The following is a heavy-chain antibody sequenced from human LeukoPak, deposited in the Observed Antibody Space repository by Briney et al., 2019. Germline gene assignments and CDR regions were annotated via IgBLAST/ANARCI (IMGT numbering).Heavy chain of an antibody. Sequence: SETLSLTCTVSGGSISSYYWSWIRQPPGKGLEYIGYIYYSGSTNYNPSLKSRVTISVDTSKNQFSLKLSSVTAADTAVYYCARDRGDYSAYYFDYWGQGTLVTVSS. V-gene: IGHV4-59*12. D-gene: IGHD4-17*01. CDR2: IYYSGST. CDR3: ARDRGDYSAYYFDY. J-gene: IGHJ4*02. CDR1: GGSISSYY.